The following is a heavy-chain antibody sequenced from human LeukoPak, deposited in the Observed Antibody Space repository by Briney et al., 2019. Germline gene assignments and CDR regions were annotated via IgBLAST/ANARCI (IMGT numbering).Heavy chain of an antibody. D-gene: IGHD6-13*01. V-gene: IGHV3-33*05. CDR2: ISYDGSNK. Sequence: GGSLRLSCAAFGLTLSSYGMHWVRKAPGKGLEWVAVISYDGSNKYYADSVKGRFTISRDNSKNTLYLQMNSLRAEDTAVYYCARYSSGWYSPFDYWGQGTLVTVSS. CDR1: GLTLSSYG. J-gene: IGHJ4*02. CDR3: ARYSSGWYSPFDY.